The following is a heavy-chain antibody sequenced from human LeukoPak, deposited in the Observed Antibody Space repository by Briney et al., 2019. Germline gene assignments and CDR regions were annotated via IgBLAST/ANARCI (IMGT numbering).Heavy chain of an antibody. Sequence: ASETLSLTCAVYGGSFSGYYWSWIRQPPGKGLEWIGEINHSGSTNYNPSLKSRVTIPVDTSKNQFSLKLSSVTAADTAVYYCARGLRQLVRSWHYWGQGTLVTVSS. J-gene: IGHJ4*02. CDR1: GGSFSGYY. CDR3: ARGLRQLVRSWHY. CDR2: INHSGST. D-gene: IGHD6-6*01. V-gene: IGHV4-34*01.